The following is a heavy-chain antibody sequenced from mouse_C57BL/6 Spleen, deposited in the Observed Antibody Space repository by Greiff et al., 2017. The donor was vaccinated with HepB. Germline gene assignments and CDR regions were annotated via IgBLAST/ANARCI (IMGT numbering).Heavy chain of an antibody. CDR2: IYPGSGST. D-gene: IGHD2-4*01. CDR1: GYTFTSYW. V-gene: IGHV1-55*01. Sequence: QVQLQQPGAELVKPGASVKMSCKASGYTFTSYWITWVKQRPGQGLEWIGDIYPGSGSTNYNEKFKSKATLTVDTSSSTAYMQLISLTSEDSAVYYCARSGDYDDGFDYWGQGTTLTVSS. J-gene: IGHJ2*01. CDR3: ARSGDYDDGFDY.